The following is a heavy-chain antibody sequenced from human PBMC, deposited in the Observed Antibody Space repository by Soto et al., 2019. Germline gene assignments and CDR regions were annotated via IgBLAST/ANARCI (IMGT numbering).Heavy chain of an antibody. CDR2: IYPGDSDT. V-gene: IGHV5-51*01. D-gene: IGHD2-21*02. CDR3: ARLVVGGDYVSGMDV. J-gene: IGHJ6*02. Sequence: PGESLKISCKGSGYSFTSYWIGWVRQMPGKGLEWMGIIYPGDSDTRYSPSFQGQVTISADKSISTAYLQWSSLKASDTAMYYCARLVVGGDYVSGMDVWGQGTTVTVSS. CDR1: GYSFTSYW.